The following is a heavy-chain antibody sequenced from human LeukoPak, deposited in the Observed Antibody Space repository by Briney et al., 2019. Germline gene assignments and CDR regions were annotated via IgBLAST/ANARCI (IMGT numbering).Heavy chain of an antibody. D-gene: IGHD2-2*02. J-gene: IGHJ6*02. V-gene: IGHV4-4*07. Sequence: SETLSLTCTVSGGSISSYYWSWIRQPAGKGLEWIGRIYTSGSTNYNPSLKSRVTMSVDTSKNQFSLKLSSVTAADTAVYYCARGYPLLSYYYGMDVWGQGTTVTVSS. CDR2: IYTSGST. CDR3: ARGYPLLSYYYGMDV. CDR1: GGSISSYY.